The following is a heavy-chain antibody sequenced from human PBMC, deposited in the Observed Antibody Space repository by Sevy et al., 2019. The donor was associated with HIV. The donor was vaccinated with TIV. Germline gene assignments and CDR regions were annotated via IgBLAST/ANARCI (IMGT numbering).Heavy chain of an antibody. CDR2: ISSSSSYI. CDR1: GFTFSSYS. D-gene: IGHD6-19*01. CDR3: AREHSSGIYYFDY. Sequence: GGSLRLSCAASGFTFSSYSMNWVRQAPGKGLEWVSSISSSSSYIYYADSVKGRFTISRENAKNSLYLQMNSLRAEDTAVYYCAREHSSGIYYFDYWGQGTLVTVSS. J-gene: IGHJ4*02. V-gene: IGHV3-21*01.